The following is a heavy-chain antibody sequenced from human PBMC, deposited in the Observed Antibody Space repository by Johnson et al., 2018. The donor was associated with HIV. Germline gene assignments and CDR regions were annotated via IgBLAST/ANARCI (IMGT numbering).Heavy chain of an antibody. D-gene: IGHD4-23*01. V-gene: IGHV3-30*02. J-gene: IGHJ3*02. CDR1: GFTFSSYG. CDR3: AKDFRRFFPTPDAFGI. Sequence: QVQLVESGGGVVQPAGSLRLSCAASGFTFSSYGMHWVRQAPGKGLEWVAFIRYDRSNRYYADSGKGRFTVSRDNSKNTLFLHMNSLRGEDTAVYYCAKDFRRFFPTPDAFGIWGQGTMVTVSS. CDR2: IRYDRSNR.